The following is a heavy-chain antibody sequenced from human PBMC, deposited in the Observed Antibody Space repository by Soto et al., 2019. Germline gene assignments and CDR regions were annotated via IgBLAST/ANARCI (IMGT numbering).Heavy chain of an antibody. Sequence: SVEVSCKTSGNTFSTHYMHWVRQAPGQGLEWVGVINPYGSSPSFSPRFRGRVAMTRDTSSNTIFMELSSLTSEDSGIYFCARDRTGAAYFDFWGQGTQVTVSS. D-gene: IGHD1-26*01. V-gene: IGHV1-46*03. CDR3: ARDRTGAAYFDF. J-gene: IGHJ4*02. CDR2: INPYGSSP. CDR1: GNTFSTHY.